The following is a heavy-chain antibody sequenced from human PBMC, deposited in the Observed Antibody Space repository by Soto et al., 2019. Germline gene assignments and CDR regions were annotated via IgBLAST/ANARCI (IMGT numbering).Heavy chain of an antibody. J-gene: IGHJ6*02. CDR2: ISGSGGST. V-gene: IGHV3-23*01. CDR3: ARASLGYSSSWPGYYYGMDV. CDR1: GFTFISYA. D-gene: IGHD6-13*01. Sequence: GGSLRLSCAASGFTFISYAMSWVRQAPGKGLEWVSAISGSGGSTYYADSVKGRFTISRDNSKNTLYLQMNSLRAEDTAVYYCARASLGYSSSWPGYYYGMDVWGQGTTVTVSS.